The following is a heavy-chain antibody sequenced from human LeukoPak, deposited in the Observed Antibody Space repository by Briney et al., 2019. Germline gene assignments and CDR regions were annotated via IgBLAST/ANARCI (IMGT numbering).Heavy chain of an antibody. CDR1: GFTFSRYW. V-gene: IGHV3-74*01. Sequence: GGSLRLSCAASGFTFSRYWMHWVRQAPGTGLVWVSRIHNDGSSTSYADSVKGRFTISRDNAKNTVYLQMNSLRAEDTAVYYCARGMYYDILTGPLCFDYWGQGTLVTVSS. D-gene: IGHD3-9*01. CDR2: IHNDGSST. CDR3: ARGMYYDILTGPLCFDY. J-gene: IGHJ4*02.